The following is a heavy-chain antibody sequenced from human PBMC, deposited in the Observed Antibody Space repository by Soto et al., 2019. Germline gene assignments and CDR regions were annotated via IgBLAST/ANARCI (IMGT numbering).Heavy chain of an antibody. D-gene: IGHD3-10*01. Sequence: QVQLQESGPGLVKPSETLSLSCTVSGGSISSYYWRWVRQSPGKRMEWIGYVHHSWGSSYNPSLQREFAIPLDACTRNFSVHVTSATATYTAVYYCARQGFGPLHGLVDVWGQGTTVTVSS. J-gene: IGHJ6*02. CDR1: GGSISSYY. V-gene: IGHV4-59*08. CDR2: VHHSWGS. CDR3: ARQGFGPLHGLVDV.